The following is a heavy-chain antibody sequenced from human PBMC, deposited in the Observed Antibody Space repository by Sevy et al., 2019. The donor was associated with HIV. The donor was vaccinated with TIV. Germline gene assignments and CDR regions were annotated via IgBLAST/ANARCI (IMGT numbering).Heavy chain of an antibody. V-gene: IGHV4-61*02. CDR3: AREWPGAGAALYFDY. CDR1: GGSISSGSYY. D-gene: IGHD6-19*01. CDR2: IYTSGYT. Sequence: SETLSLTCTVSGGSISSGSYYWSWIRQPAGKGLEWIGRIYTSGYTNYNPSLKSRVTISVDTSKDQFSLRLSSVTAADTAGYYCAREWPGAGAALYFDYWGQGTLVTVSS. J-gene: IGHJ4*02.